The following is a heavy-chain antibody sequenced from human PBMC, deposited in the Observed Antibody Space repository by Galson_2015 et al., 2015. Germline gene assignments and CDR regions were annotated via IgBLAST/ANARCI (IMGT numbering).Heavy chain of an antibody. CDR3: ARVRIPFAMIVVVTYYFDY. CDR1: GGSFSGYY. Sequence: ETLSLTCAVYGGSFSGYYWSWIRQPPGKGLEWIGEINHSGSTNYNPSLKSRVTISVDTSKNQFSLKLSSVTAADTAVYYCARVRIPFAMIVVVTYYFDYWGQGTLVTVSS. J-gene: IGHJ4*02. CDR2: INHSGST. V-gene: IGHV4-34*01. D-gene: IGHD3-22*01.